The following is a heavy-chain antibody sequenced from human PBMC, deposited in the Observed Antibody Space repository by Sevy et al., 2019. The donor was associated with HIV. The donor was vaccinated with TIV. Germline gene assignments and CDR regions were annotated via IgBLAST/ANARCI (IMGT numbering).Heavy chain of an antibody. V-gene: IGHV3-33*06. CDR1: GFTFSSYG. J-gene: IGHJ6*03. D-gene: IGHD6-19*01. CDR2: IWYDGSNK. CDR3: AKVGSSSGWLNNYYYYIDV. Sequence: GGSLRLSCAASGFTFSSYGMHWVRQAPGKGLEWVAVIWYDGSNKYYADSVKGRFTISRDNSKNTLYLQMNSLRAEDTAVYYCAKVGSSSGWLNNYYYYIDVWGKGKTVTVSS.